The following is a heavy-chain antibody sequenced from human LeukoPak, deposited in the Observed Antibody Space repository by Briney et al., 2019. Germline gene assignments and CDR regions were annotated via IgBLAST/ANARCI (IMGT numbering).Heavy chain of an antibody. CDR3: AKGAVHTNYDFWSGYYRPRLGFDY. CDR2: ISWNSGST. D-gene: IGHD3-3*01. V-gene: IGHV3-9*01. J-gene: IGHJ4*02. CDR1: GFTFDDYA. Sequence: GRSLRLSCAASGFTFDDYAMHWVRQAPGKGLEWVSGISWNSGSTGYADSVKGRFTISRDNAKNSLYLQMNSLRAEDTALYYCAKGAVHTNYDFWSGYYRPRLGFDYWGQGTLVTVSS.